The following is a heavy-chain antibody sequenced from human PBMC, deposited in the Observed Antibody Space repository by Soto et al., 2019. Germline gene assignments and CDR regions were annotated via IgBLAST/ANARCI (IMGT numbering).Heavy chain of an antibody. J-gene: IGHJ6*02. Sequence: ASVKVSCKASGYTFTGYYMHWVRQAPGQGLEWMGWINPNSGGTNYAQKFQGWVTMTRDTSISTAYMELSRLRSDDTAVYYCARGNIGTRFCRGGSCYRVGYYGMDVWGQGTTVTVSS. V-gene: IGHV1-2*04. D-gene: IGHD2-15*01. CDR2: INPNSGGT. CDR3: ARGNIGTRFCRGGSCYRVGYYGMDV. CDR1: GYTFTGYY.